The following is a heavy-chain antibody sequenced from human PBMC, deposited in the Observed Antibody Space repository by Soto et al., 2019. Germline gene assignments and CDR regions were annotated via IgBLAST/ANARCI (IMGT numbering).Heavy chain of an antibody. CDR3: AHRSRGWQYYFPY. CDR2: IYWDADK. Sequence: QITLKESGPTLVKPTQTLTLTCTFSGFSLSARGMGVGWIRQPPGKALEWLALIYWDADKWYSPSLRSRLTITEDTPKNQVVLTMTNMDPVDKATYYCAHRSRGWQYYFPYWGQGTLVTVSS. CDR1: GFSLSARGMG. J-gene: IGHJ4*02. D-gene: IGHD6-19*01. V-gene: IGHV2-5*02.